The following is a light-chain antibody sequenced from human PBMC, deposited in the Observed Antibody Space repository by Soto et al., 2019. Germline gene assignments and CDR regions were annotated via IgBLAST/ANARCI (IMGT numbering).Light chain of an antibody. J-gene: IGKJ1*01. Sequence: DIQMTQSPSTLSASIGDRVTITCLASQSIAYWLAWYQQKPGKAPNLLVYQASTLETGVPSRFSGSGSGTEFTLTISSLQPDDFATYFCQQYNSLSHTFGQGTKVEIK. CDR1: QSIAYW. V-gene: IGKV1-5*03. CDR3: QQYNSLSHT. CDR2: QAS.